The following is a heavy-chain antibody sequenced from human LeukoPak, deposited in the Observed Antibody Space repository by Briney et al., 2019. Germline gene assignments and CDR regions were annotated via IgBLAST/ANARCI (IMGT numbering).Heavy chain of an antibody. D-gene: IGHD4-23*01. CDR3: ARVKGGNEGFDY. CDR1: GDSTSNFY. J-gene: IGHJ4*02. V-gene: IGHV4-59*01. CDR2: IYYSGST. Sequence: SETLSLTCTVSGDSTSNFYWNWIRQPPGKGLEWIGCIYYSGSTNYNPSLKSRVTISVDTSKNQFSLKLSSVTAADTAVYYCARVKGGNEGFDYWGQGTLVTVSS.